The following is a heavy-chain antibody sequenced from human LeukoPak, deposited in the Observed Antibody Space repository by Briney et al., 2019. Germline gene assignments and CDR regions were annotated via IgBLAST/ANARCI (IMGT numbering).Heavy chain of an antibody. CDR1: GFTFSDHY. V-gene: IGHV3-11*04. D-gene: IGHD6-19*01. Sequence: GGSLRLSCAASGFTFSDHYMSWIRQAPGKGLEWVSYISSSGSTIYYADSVKGRFTISRDNAKNSLYLQMNSLRAEDTAVYYCARDHIPGYSSGWYWGDFDYWGQGTLVTVSS. J-gene: IGHJ4*02. CDR2: ISSSGSTI. CDR3: ARDHIPGYSSGWYWGDFDY.